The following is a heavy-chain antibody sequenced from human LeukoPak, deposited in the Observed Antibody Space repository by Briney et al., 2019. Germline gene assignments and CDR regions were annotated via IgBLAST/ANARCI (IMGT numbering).Heavy chain of an antibody. Sequence: GSSVKVSCKASGGTFSSYTISWVRQAPGQGLEWMGRIIPILGIANYAQKFQGRVTITADKSTSTAYTELSSLRSEDTAVYYCARDEVGANGVDYWGQGTLVTVSS. V-gene: IGHV1-69*04. CDR1: GGTFSSYT. J-gene: IGHJ4*02. CDR3: ARDEVGANGVDY. D-gene: IGHD1-26*01. CDR2: IIPILGIA.